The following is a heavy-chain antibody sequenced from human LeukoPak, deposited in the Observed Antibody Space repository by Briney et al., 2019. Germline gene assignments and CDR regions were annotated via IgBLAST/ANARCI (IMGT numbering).Heavy chain of an antibody. CDR2: INPNSGGT. CDR3: ARDSSGWTQIDY. J-gene: IGHJ4*02. CDR1: GYTFTGYY. V-gene: IGHV1-2*02. Sequence: ASVKVSCEASGYTFTGYYMHWVRQAPGQGLEWMGWINPNSGGTNYAQKFQGRVTMTRDTSISTAYMELSRLRSDDTAVYYCARDSSGWTQIDYWGQGTLVTVSS. D-gene: IGHD6-19*01.